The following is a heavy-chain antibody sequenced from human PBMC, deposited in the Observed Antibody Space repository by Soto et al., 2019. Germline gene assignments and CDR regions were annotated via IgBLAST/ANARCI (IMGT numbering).Heavy chain of an antibody. CDR2: IYHSGST. CDR1: GYSISSGYY. D-gene: IGHD6-19*01. V-gene: IGHV4-38-2*02. CDR3: AREGVAGTVSTVSP. Sequence: PSETLSLTCAVSGYSISSGYYWGWIRQPPGKGLEWIGSIYHSGSTYYNPSLKSRVTISVDTSRNQFSLKLSSVTAADTAVYYCAREGVAGTVSTVSPWGQGTLVTVSS. J-gene: IGHJ5*02.